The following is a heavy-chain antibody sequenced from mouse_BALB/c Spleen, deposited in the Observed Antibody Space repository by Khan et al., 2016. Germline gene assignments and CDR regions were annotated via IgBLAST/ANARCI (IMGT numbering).Heavy chain of an antibody. J-gene: IGHJ2*01. CDR2: IYPGDGDT. CDR3: ARRRYGNYFDY. Sequence: QVQLQQSGAELARPGASVKLSCKASGYTFTSYWMQWVKQRPGQGLEWIGAIYPGDGDTRYTQKFKGKARLTADKSSSTASMQLSSLASEDSAVYYCARRRYGNYFDYWGHRTTLTIAS. V-gene: IGHV1-87*01. CDR1: GYTFTSYW. D-gene: IGHD2-10*02.